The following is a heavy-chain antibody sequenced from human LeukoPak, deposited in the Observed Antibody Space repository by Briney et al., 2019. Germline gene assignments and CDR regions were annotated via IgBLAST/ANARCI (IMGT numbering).Heavy chain of an antibody. CDR2: IWYDGSNK. J-gene: IGHJ5*02. D-gene: IGHD3-22*01. Sequence: GRSLRLSCAASGFTLSSYGMHWVRQAPGKGLEWVAVIWYDGSNKYYADSVKGRFTISRDNSKNTLYLQIDGLRAEDTAVYHCARKLYYYDTSPAGWFDPWGQGTLVTVSS. CDR1: GFTLSSYG. CDR3: ARKLYYYDTSPAGWFDP. V-gene: IGHV3-33*01.